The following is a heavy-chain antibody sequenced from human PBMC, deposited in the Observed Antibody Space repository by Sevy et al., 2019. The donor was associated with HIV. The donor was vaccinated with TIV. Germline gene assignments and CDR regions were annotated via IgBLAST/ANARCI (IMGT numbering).Heavy chain of an antibody. D-gene: IGHD2-15*01. CDR2: FIPISGTP. V-gene: IGHV1-69*13. Sequence: ASVKVSCKTSGGTFSSQTINWVRQASGQGLEWMGGFIPISGTPNYARKFQDRVTITADESTSTAYMEVSSLKSEGRGVDYCARYRGDYCSGSDCDPSYGMDVWGQGTTVTVSS. CDR3: ARYRGDYCSGSDCDPSYGMDV. J-gene: IGHJ6*02. CDR1: GGTFSSQT.